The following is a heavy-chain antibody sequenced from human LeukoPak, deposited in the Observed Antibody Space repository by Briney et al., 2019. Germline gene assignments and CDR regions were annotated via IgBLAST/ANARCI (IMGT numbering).Heavy chain of an antibody. Sequence: GGSLRLSCAASGFTFSSYAMSWVRQAPGKGLEWVSAISGSGGSTYYADSVKGRFTISRVNSKNTLYLQMNSLRAEDTAVYYCAKGEDYSNYYGMDVWGQGTTVTVSS. J-gene: IGHJ6*02. D-gene: IGHD4-11*01. CDR2: ISGSGGST. V-gene: IGHV3-23*01. CDR1: GFTFSSYA. CDR3: AKGEDYSNYYGMDV.